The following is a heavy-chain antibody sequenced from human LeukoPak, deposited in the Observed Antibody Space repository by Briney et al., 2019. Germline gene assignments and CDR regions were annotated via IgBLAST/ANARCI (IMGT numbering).Heavy chain of an antibody. V-gene: IGHV3-21*01. CDR2: ISISSSYI. Sequence: GGSLRLSCAASGFTFSSYSMNWVRQAPGKGLEWFSSISISSSYIYYTDSLKGRFTISRDNAKNPLYLKMNSLRAEDTAVYYCASWAEYSDDYWGQGTLVTVSS. CDR1: GFTFSSYS. J-gene: IGHJ4*02. CDR3: ASWAEYSDDY. D-gene: IGHD5-18*01.